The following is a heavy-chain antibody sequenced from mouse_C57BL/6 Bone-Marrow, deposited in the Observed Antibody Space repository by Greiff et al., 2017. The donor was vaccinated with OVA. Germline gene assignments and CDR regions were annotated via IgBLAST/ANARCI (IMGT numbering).Heavy chain of an antibody. CDR1: GFSFNTYA. V-gene: IGHV10-1*01. CDR2: IRSKSNNYAT. D-gene: IGHD2-4*01. CDR3: VRKESYDYDGDYAMDY. J-gene: IGHJ4*01. Sequence: EVQRVESGGGLVQPKGSLKLSCAASGFSFNTYAMNWVRQAPGKGLEWVARIRSKSNNYATYYADSVKDRFTISRDDSESMLYLQMNNLKTEDTAMYYCVRKESYDYDGDYAMDYWGQGTSVTVSS.